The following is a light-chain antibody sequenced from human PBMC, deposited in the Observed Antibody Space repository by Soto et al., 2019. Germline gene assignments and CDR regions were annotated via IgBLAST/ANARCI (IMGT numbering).Light chain of an antibody. CDR1: AIDVGSYRY. CDR2: EVS. V-gene: IGLV2-14*01. J-gene: IGLJ1*01. CDR3: SSYTSSSTYV. Sequence: QSALTQPASVSGSPGQSITISCTGTAIDVGSYRYVSWYQQHPGKAPKLMIYEVSNRPSGVSNRFSGSKSGNTASLTISGLQAEDEADYYCSSYTSSSTYVFGTGTKVTVL.